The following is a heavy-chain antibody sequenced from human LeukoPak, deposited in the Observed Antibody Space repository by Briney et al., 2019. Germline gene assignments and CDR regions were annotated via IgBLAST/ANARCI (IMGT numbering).Heavy chain of an antibody. Sequence: GGSLRLSCAAAGFTFSSYGMHWVRQAPGKGLEWVAVISYDGSNKYYADSVKGRFTISRDNSKNTLYLQMNSLRAEDTAVYYCAVPDNTLIDYWGQGTLVTVSS. CDR3: AVPDNTLIDY. J-gene: IGHJ4*02. D-gene: IGHD2/OR15-2a*01. CDR1: GFTFSSYG. CDR2: ISYDGSNK. V-gene: IGHV3-30*03.